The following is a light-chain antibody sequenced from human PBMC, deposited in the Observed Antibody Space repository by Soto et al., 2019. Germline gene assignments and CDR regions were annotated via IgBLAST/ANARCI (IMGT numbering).Light chain of an antibody. J-gene: IGLJ1*01. Sequence: SSELTQPPSVSVAPGQTARITCGGINIGNKSVHWYQQKPGQAPVLVVYDDSDRPSGIPERFSGSNSGNTATLTISRVEAGDEADYYCQVWDRVSESYVFGTGTKVTVL. CDR2: DDS. CDR1: NIGNKS. CDR3: QVWDRVSESYV. V-gene: IGLV3-21*02.